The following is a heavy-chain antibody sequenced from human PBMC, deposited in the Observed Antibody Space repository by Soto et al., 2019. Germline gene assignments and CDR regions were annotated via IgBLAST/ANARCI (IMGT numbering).Heavy chain of an antibody. CDR3: ERPDFGDYWYFDL. CDR1: GGTFSSHT. D-gene: IGHD4-17*01. V-gene: IGHV1-69*08. CDR2: IIPALGTA. J-gene: IGHJ2*01. Sequence: QDQLVQAGAEVKKPGSSVKVSCKASGGTFSSHTFSWVRQAPGQGLEWVGRIIPALGTATYAQKFQGRVTITADESATTVYMELNSLRSEDTAVYYCERPDFGDYWYFDLWGRGTLVTVSS.